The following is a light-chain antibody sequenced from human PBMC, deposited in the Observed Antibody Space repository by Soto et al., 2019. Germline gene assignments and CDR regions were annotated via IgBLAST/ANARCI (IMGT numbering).Light chain of an antibody. J-gene: IGKJ2*01. Sequence: DIPMTQSPSTLSASVGDRVTITCRASQSISSWLAWYQQKPGKAPKVLISKASSLESGVPSRFSGSGSETEFTLTISRLQPDDFATYYCQQYDRHPYTFGQGTKLEIK. CDR1: QSISSW. CDR3: QQYDRHPYT. V-gene: IGKV1-5*03. CDR2: KAS.